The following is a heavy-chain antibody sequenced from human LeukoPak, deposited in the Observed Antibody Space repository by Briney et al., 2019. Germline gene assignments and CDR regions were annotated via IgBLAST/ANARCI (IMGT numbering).Heavy chain of an antibody. CDR1: GGSISSSSYY. D-gene: IGHD3-22*01. CDR2: IYYSGST. J-gene: IGHJ4*02. CDR3: ARGSGYYYGDFDY. V-gene: IGHV4-39*01. Sequence: SETLSLTCTVSGGSISSSSYYWGWIRQPPGKGLEWIGSIYYSGSTYYNPSLKSRVTISADTSKNQFSLKLRSVTAADTAVYYCARGSGYYYGDFDYWGQGTLVTVSS.